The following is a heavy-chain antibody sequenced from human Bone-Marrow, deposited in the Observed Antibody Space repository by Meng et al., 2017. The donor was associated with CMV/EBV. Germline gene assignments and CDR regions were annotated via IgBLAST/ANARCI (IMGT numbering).Heavy chain of an antibody. CDR2: IKEDGSEK. Sequence: GESLKISCAASGFTFSRYWMSWVRQAPGKGLEWVANIKEDGSEKYYVDSVKGRFTISRDNAKISLYLPMNSLRAEDTAVYYCARVIAAADYFDFWGQGTLVTVSS. J-gene: IGHJ4*02. V-gene: IGHV3-7*04. CDR3: ARVIAAADYFDF. D-gene: IGHD6-13*01. CDR1: GFTFSRYW.